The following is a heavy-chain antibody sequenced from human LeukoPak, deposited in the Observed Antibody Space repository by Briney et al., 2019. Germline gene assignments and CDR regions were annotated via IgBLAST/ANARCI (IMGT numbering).Heavy chain of an antibody. D-gene: IGHD4-23*01. Sequence: SETLSLTCAVYGGSFSGYYWSWIRQPPGKGLEWIGEINHSGSTNYNPSLKSRVTISVDTSKNQFSLKLSSVTAADTAVYYCARWIGDYGGKGSNYYYYYYMDVWGKGTTATVSS. CDR3: ARWIGDYGGKGSNYYYYYYMDV. CDR2: INHSGST. V-gene: IGHV4-34*01. CDR1: GGSFSGYY. J-gene: IGHJ6*03.